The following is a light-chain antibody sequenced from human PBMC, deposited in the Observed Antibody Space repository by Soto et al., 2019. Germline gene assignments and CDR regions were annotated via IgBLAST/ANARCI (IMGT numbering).Light chain of an antibody. Sequence: DIQMTQSPSTLSASVGDRVSITCRASQSVSSWLAWYQQKPGKAPKLLIYKSSSLEGGVPSRFSGSGSGTEFTLTISSLQHDDFATYYCQQYSNYPYTFGQGTNLEIK. CDR3: QQYSNYPYT. V-gene: IGKV1-5*03. CDR1: QSVSSW. J-gene: IGKJ2*01. CDR2: KSS.